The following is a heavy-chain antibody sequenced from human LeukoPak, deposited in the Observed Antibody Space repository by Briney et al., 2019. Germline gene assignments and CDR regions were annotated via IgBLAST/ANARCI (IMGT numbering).Heavy chain of an antibody. CDR3: AKHPGSGGPSHFDY. CDR2: IYPGDSDT. D-gene: IGHD1-26*01. J-gene: IGHJ4*02. CDR1: GYSFPNYW. V-gene: IGHV5-51*01. Sequence: GESLKISCKGSGYSFPNYWLAWVRQMPGKGLEWMGIIYPGDSDTRYSPSLQGQVTISADKSFSTAYLQWSSLKASDTAMYYCAKHPGSGGPSHFDYWGQGTLVTVSS.